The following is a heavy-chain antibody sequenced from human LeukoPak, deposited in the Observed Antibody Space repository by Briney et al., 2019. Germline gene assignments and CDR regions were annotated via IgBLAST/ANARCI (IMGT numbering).Heavy chain of an antibody. CDR3: ARFGEFPDY. J-gene: IGHJ4*02. Sequence: ASVKVSCKASGYRFNSYGFSWVRQAPGQGLEWMGWISAYNGNTNYAQKVQGRVTMTTDTSTSTVYMELRSLRSGDTAVYYCARFGEFPDYWGQGTLVTVSS. CDR1: GYRFNSYG. CDR2: ISAYNGNT. V-gene: IGHV1-18*01. D-gene: IGHD3-10*01.